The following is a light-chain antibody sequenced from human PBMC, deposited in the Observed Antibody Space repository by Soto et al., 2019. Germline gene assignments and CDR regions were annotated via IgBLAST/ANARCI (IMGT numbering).Light chain of an antibody. CDR3: KQGNSYRIT. Sequence: DIQLTQSPSFLSASVGDRVTISCRASQGISSYLAWYQQKPGKAPKLLIYAASTLQSGVPSRFSGSGSGTEFTLTITSLQPEDFATYYCKQGNSYRITFGQGTRLEIK. CDR1: QGISSY. J-gene: IGKJ5*01. CDR2: AAS. V-gene: IGKV1-9*01.